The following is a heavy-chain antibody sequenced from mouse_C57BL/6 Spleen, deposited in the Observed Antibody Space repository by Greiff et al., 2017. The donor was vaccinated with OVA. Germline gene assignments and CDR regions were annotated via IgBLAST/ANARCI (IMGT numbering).Heavy chain of an antibody. CDR3: ARRPELRY. Sequence: QVQLQQPGAELVMPGASVKLSCKASGYTFTSYWMHWVKQRPGQGLEWIGEIDPSDSYTNYNQKFKGKSTLTVDKSSSTAYMQLSSLTSEDSAVYYCARRPELRYWGQGTTLTVSS. J-gene: IGHJ2*01. CDR1: GYTFTSYW. D-gene: IGHD3-1*01. V-gene: IGHV1-69*01. CDR2: IDPSDSYT.